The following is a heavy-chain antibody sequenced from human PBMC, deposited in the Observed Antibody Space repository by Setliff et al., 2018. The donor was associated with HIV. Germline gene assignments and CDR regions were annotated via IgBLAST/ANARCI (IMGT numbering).Heavy chain of an antibody. V-gene: IGHV1-3*01. Sequence: GASVKVSCKASGYTFSTYGMHWARQAPGQRLEWMGWINAANGKTKYSQKFQGRLTITGDISASTVDMELSRLKPEDTALYFCARDYSGTYYGDIDWWGQGTLVTVSS. CDR1: GYTFSTYG. CDR2: INAANGKT. J-gene: IGHJ4*02. D-gene: IGHD1-26*01. CDR3: ARDYSGTYYGDIDW.